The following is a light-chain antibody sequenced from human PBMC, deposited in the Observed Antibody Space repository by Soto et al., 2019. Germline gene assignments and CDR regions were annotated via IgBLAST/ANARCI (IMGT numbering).Light chain of an antibody. CDR3: QKFDRWPWT. CDR2: SAS. Sequence: EIVMTQSPVTLSVSPGERATLSCRASQSVSTDLAWYQQKPGQAPRLLIYSASTGATGIPARFSASGSGTEFTLTISSLQSEDFAVYYCQKFDRWPWTFGQGTKVEIK. CDR1: QSVSTD. V-gene: IGKV3-15*01. J-gene: IGKJ1*01.